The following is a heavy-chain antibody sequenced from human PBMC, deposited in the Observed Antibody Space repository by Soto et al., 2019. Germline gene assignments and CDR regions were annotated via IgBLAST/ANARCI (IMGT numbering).Heavy chain of an antibody. D-gene: IGHD2-21*02. CDR3: AKDTRYCGGDCYAYYYYYGMDG. Sequence: SLRLSCAASGFTFSSYGMHWVRQAPGKGLEWVAVISYDGSNKYYADSVKGRFTISRDNSKNTLYLQVNSLRAEDTAVYYCAKDTRYCGGDCYAYYYYYGMDGWGQRTTVTVSS. CDR1: GFTFSSYG. J-gene: IGHJ6*02. CDR2: ISYDGSNK. V-gene: IGHV3-30*18.